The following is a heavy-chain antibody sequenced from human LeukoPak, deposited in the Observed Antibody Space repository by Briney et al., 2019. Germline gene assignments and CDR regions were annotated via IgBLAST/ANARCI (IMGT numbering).Heavy chain of an antibody. Sequence: ASVKVSCKASGYTFNNYDINWVRQAPGQGLEWMGWMNPNSGNTGYAQRFQGRFTLTRETFISTAYMELSSLRSDDTAVYYCVRAMAPLDTFNYQYAMDVWGQGTMVTVSS. D-gene: IGHD5-24*01. J-gene: IGHJ6*02. V-gene: IGHV1-8*01. CDR2: MNPNSGNT. CDR1: GYTFNNYD. CDR3: VRAMAPLDTFNYQYAMDV.